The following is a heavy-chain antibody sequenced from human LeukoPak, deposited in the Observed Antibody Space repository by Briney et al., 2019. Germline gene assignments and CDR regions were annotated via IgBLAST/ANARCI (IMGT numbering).Heavy chain of an antibody. CDR1: GFTFTNYW. Sequence: GGSLRLSCAASGFTFTNYWMTWVRQAPGKGLEWVATIKQDGSEKYYVDSVKGRFTISRDNAKNSLSLQMNSLGAEDTAVYYCARISGSYSKSDYWGQGTLVTVSS. CDR2: IKQDGSEK. D-gene: IGHD1-26*01. CDR3: ARISGSYSKSDY. V-gene: IGHV3-7*04. J-gene: IGHJ4*02.